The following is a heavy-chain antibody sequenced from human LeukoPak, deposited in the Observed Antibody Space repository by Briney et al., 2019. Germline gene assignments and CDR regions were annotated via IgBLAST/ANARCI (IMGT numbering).Heavy chain of an antibody. CDR3: ARDHYHKIHSVMVTAPDY. V-gene: IGHV1-46*01. D-gene: IGHD2-21*02. CDR2: INPTGGST. CDR1: GYTFTSYY. Sequence: ASVKVSCKASGYTFTSYYMHWVRQAPGEGLEWMGIINPTGGSTSYAQKFQGRVTMTRDTSTSTVYMELSSLRSEDTAVYYCARDHYHKIHSVMVTAPDYWGQGTLVTVSS. J-gene: IGHJ4*02.